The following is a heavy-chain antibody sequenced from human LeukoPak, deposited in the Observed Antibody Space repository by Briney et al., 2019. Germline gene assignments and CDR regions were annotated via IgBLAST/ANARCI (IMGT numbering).Heavy chain of an antibody. CDR2: ISSSGSTI. D-gene: IGHD3-22*01. Sequence: GGSLRLSCAASGFTFSDYYMSWIRQAPGKGLEWVSYISSSGSTIYYADSVKGRFTISRDNAKNSLFLQMNSLRVEDTAVYYCARDSRYYDSSGPTWGQGTLVTVSS. J-gene: IGHJ1*01. CDR1: GFTFSDYY. CDR3: ARDSRYYDSSGPT. V-gene: IGHV3-11*04.